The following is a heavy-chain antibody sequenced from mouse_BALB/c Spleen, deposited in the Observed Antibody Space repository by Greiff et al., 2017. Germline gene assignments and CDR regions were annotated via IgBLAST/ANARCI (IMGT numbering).Heavy chain of an antibody. J-gene: IGHJ4*01. D-gene: IGHD2-1*01. CDR2: INPGSGGT. V-gene: IGHV1-54*01. CDR1: GYAFTNYL. Sequence: QVQLKQSGAELVRPGTSVKVSCKASGYAFTNYLIEWVKQRPGQGLEWIGVINPGSGGTNYNEKFKGKATLTADKSSSTAYMQLSSLTSDDSAVYFCARDGNYKRDYAMDYWGQGTSVTVSS. CDR3: ARDGNYKRDYAMDY.